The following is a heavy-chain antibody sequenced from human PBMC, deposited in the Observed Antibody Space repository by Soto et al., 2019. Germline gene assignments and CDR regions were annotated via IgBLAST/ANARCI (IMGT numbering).Heavy chain of an antibody. J-gene: IGHJ4*02. Sequence: GGSLRLSCAASGFTVSSNYMSWVRQAPGKGLEWVSVIYSGGSTYYADSVKGRFTISRHNSKNTLYLQMNSLRAEDMAVYYCASGEGIEMATIDYWGQGTLVTVSS. CDR3: ASGEGIEMATIDY. D-gene: IGHD5-12*01. V-gene: IGHV3-53*04. CDR2: IYSGGST. CDR1: GFTVSSNY.